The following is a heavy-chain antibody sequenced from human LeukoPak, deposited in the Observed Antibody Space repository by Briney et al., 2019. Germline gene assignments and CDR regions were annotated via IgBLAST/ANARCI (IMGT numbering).Heavy chain of an antibody. CDR1: GYSFTSSW. CDR2: INPGDSDT. J-gene: IGHJ5*02. Sequence: GESLKISCQASGYSFTSSWIGWARQMPGKGLEWMAIINPGDSDTRYSPSFQGQDTISADKSISTVYLQWGSLKASDTAMYYCARQPGAGWFDPWGQGTPVTVSS. CDR3: ARQPGAGWFDP. V-gene: IGHV5-51*01. D-gene: IGHD3-10*01.